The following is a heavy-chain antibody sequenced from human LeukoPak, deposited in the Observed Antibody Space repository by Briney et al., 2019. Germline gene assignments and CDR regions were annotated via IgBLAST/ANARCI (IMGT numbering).Heavy chain of an antibody. V-gene: IGHV3-74*01. Sequence: GGSLRLSCAASGFTFSSYWMHWVRHAPGKGLVWVSRINSDGSSTSYADSVKGRSTISRDNAKNTLYLQMNSLRAEDTAVYYCARDIRWFGTFDYWGQGTLVTVSS. D-gene: IGHD3-10*01. J-gene: IGHJ4*02. CDR3: ARDIRWFGTFDY. CDR1: GFTFSSYW. CDR2: INSDGSST.